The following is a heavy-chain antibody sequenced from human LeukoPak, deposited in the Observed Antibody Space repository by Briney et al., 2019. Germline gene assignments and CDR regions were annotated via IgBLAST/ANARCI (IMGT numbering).Heavy chain of an antibody. D-gene: IGHD1-26*01. CDR2: IDWDDDK. CDR3: ALEGGATNYFDY. J-gene: IGHJ4*02. V-gene: IGHV2-70*04. Sequence: SGPALVEPTQTLTLTCTFSGFSLSTSGMRVSWIRQPPGKALEWLARIDWDDDKFYSTSLKTRLTISKDTSKNQVVLTMTNMDPVDTATYYLALEGGATNYFDYWGQGTLVTVSS. CDR1: GFSLSTSGMR.